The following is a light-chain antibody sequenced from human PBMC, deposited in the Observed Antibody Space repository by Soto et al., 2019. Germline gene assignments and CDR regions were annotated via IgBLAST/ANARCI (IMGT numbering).Light chain of an antibody. CDR1: QDISGA. V-gene: IGKV1-13*02. Sequence: AIPLTQSPPSLSGSVGDRVTMTCRASQDISGAVAWYQQKPGKAPKLLIYDVFNLESGVPSRFSGSASGTDFTLTISSLQSEDFATYYCQQFKSYPLTFGGGTKVEIK. J-gene: IGKJ4*01. CDR3: QQFKSYPLT. CDR2: DVF.